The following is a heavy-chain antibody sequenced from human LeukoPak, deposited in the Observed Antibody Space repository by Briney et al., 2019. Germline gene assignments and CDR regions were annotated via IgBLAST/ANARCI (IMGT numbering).Heavy chain of an antibody. J-gene: IGHJ4*02. CDR3: ARHCFAPRVRGYFDY. CDR1: GGSISSSSYY. D-gene: IGHD3-10*01. V-gene: IGHV4-39*01. Sequence: SDTLSLTCTVYGGSISSSSYYWGWIRQPPGKGLEWIGSIYYSGSTYYNPSLKSRLTISVDTSKNQFSLKLSSVTPADTAVYYCARHCFAPRVRGYFDYWGQGTLVIVSA. CDR2: IYYSGST.